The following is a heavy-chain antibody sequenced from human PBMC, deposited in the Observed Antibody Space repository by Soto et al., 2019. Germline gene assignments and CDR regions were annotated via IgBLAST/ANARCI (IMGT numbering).Heavy chain of an antibody. V-gene: IGHV3-30*18. CDR2: ISYDGSNK. CDR3: AKSTVVGAAAGTV. J-gene: IGHJ4*01. D-gene: IGHD6-13*01. CDR1: GFTFSSYG. Sequence: QVQLVESGGGVVQPGRSLRLSCAASGFTFSSYGMHWVRQAPGKGLEWVAVISYDGSNKYYADSVKGRFTISRDNSKNTLYLEMNSLRAEDTAVYYCAKSTVVGAAAGTVWCHGTLVTVSS.